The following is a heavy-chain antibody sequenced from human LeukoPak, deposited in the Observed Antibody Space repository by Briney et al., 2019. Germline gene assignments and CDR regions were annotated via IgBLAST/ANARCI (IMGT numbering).Heavy chain of an antibody. J-gene: IGHJ5*02. CDR1: GDSISSYY. Sequence: SETLSLTCTVSGDSISSYYWSWIPQPPGKGREWSVYIYYSGSTNHHPSIKSRVTISVDTSKNQVSLKLSSVTAADTAVSYCSRHYSLTGGRLSGYWLDPWGQGTLVTVSS. CDR3: SRHYSLTGGRLSGYWLDP. CDR2: IYYSGST. V-gene: IGHV4-59*08. D-gene: IGHD7-27*01.